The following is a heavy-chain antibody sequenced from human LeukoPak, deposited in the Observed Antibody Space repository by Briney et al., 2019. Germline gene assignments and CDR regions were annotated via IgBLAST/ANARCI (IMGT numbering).Heavy chain of an antibody. CDR2: VSYSGSA. J-gene: IGHJ5*01. CDR1: GGSINTTIYY. D-gene: IGHD3-10*01. CDR3: ARDPQAVWIGEGWLDS. V-gene: IGHV4-39*07. Sequence: SETPSLTCTVSGGSINTTIYYWGWLRQPPGKGLEWIGSVSYSGSAYYNPSLKSRVTISVDTSKNQFSLKLTSVTAADTAVYYCARDPQAVWIGEGWLDSWGQGTLLTVSS.